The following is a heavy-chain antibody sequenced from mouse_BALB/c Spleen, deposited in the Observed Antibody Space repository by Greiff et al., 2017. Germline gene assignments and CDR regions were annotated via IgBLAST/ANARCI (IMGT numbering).Heavy chain of an antibody. Sequence: QVQLQQSGAELVRPGASVKLSCKASGYTFTSYWINWVKQRPGQGLEWIGNIYPSDSYTNYNQKFKDKATLTVDKSSSTAYMQLSSPTSEDSAVYYCTRTGSTMTPWFAYWGQGTLVTVSA. J-gene: IGHJ3*01. D-gene: IGHD2-4*01. CDR3: TRTGSTMTPWFAY. CDR2: IYPSDSYT. CDR1: GYTFTSYW. V-gene: IGHV1-69*02.